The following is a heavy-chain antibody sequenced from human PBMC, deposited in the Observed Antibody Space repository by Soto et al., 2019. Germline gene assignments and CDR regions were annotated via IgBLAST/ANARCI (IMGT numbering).Heavy chain of an antibody. CDR2: ISPYNGNT. CDR3: ARDGSAYCGSDCNFDY. D-gene: IGHD2-21*02. CDR1: GYTFTRYG. J-gene: IGHJ4*02. V-gene: IGHV1-18*01. Sequence: QVQLVQSGAEVKKPGASVKVSCKASGYTFTRYGITWVRQAPGHGLEWMGWISPYNGNTDYAQNLQGRVTMTTDTSTSTTYMELRSLRSDDTAMFYCARDGSAYCGSDCNFDYWGQGTLVTVSS.